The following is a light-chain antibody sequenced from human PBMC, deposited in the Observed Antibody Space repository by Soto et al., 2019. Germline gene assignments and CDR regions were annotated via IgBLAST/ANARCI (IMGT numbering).Light chain of an antibody. Sequence: IVLTQSPGILSLSPGESATLSCRASQIVTGNALAWYQQKTAQAPRLLVYGASNRAAGLPDRFSGSGSGTDFFLTISRLEPEDFAFYFCQQYSVGSLVTFGGGTNLEI. V-gene: IGKV3-20*01. CDR1: QIVTGNA. J-gene: IGKJ4*01. CDR2: GAS. CDR3: QQYSVGSLVT.